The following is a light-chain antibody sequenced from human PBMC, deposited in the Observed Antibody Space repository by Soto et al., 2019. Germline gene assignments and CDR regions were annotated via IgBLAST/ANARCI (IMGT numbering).Light chain of an antibody. J-gene: IGKJ4*01. V-gene: IGKV1-12*01. Sequence: DIQMTQSPSFVSASVGDRVTITCRASQGISSWLAWYQHKPGRAPKLLIHAASSLESGVPSRFSGRGSGTDFTLTISSLQTEDFANYYWQHTPSFPLTFGGGTKVEIK. CDR2: AAS. CDR1: QGISSW. CDR3: QHTPSFPLT.